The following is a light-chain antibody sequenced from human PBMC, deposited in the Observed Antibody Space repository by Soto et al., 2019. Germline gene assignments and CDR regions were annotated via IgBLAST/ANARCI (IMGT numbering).Light chain of an antibody. CDR3: SSYTGSNNRL. CDR1: SSDIGGYNY. V-gene: IGLV2-8*01. J-gene: IGLJ3*02. Sequence: QSVLTQPPSASGSPGQSVTISCTGTSSDIGGYNYVSWYQQHPGKAPKLMIYEVSKRPSGVPDRFSGSKSGNTASLTVSGFQAEDGADYYCSSYTGSNNRLFCGGTKLTVL. CDR2: EVS.